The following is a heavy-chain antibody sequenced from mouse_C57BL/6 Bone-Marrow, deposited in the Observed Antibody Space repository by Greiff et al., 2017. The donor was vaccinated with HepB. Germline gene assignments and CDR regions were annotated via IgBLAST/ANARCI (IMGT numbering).Heavy chain of an antibody. CDR2: IDPENGDT. CDR3: TTGGNDGYYWFAY. V-gene: IGHV14-4*01. D-gene: IGHD2-3*01. Sequence: EVHLVESGAELVRPGASVKLSCTASGFNIKDDYMPWVKQRPEQGLEWIGWIDPENGDTEYASKFQGKATITADTSSNTAYLQLSSLTSEDTAVYYCTTGGNDGYYWFAYWGQGTLVTVSA. CDR1: GFNIKDDY. J-gene: IGHJ3*01.